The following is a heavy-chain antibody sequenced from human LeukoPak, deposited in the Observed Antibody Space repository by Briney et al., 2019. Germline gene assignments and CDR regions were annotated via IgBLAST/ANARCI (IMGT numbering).Heavy chain of an antibody. Sequence: SETLSLTCTVSGGSVSSGSYYWSWIRQPPGKGLVWIGYIYYSGSTNYNPSLKSRVTISVDTSKNQFSLKLSSVTAADTAVYYCARDGRDTAMVPYYFDYWGQGTLVTVSS. CDR2: IYYSGST. J-gene: IGHJ4*02. V-gene: IGHV4-61*01. CDR1: GGSVSSGSYY. D-gene: IGHD5-18*01. CDR3: ARDGRDTAMVPYYFDY.